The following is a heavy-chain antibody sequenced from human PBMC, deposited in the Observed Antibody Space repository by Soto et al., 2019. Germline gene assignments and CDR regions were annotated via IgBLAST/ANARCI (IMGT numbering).Heavy chain of an antibody. Sequence: EVQLVESGGGLVQPGGSLRLSCAASGFTFSSYWMSWVRQAPGKGLEWVANIKQDGSEKYYVDSVKGRFTISRDNAKNSLYLQMNSLRAEDTAVYYCARDVLGPVVPVAFDIWGQGTMVTVSS. CDR3: ARDVLGPVVPVAFDI. D-gene: IGHD2-8*02. CDR1: GFTFSSYW. CDR2: IKQDGSEK. J-gene: IGHJ3*02. V-gene: IGHV3-7*05.